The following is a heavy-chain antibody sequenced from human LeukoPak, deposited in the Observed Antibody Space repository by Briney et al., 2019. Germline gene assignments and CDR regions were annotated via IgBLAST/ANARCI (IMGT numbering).Heavy chain of an antibody. J-gene: IGHJ4*02. CDR3: AKDLCGGDCYHLDY. D-gene: IGHD2-21*01. CDR1: GFTFSSYG. CDR2: IRYDRSNK. V-gene: IGHV3-30*02. Sequence: GGSLRLSCAASGFTFSSYGMHWVRQAPGKGLEWVAFIRYDRSNKYYADSVRGRFTISRDNSKNTLYLQMNSLRAEDTAVYYCAKDLCGGDCYHLDYWGQGTLVTVSS.